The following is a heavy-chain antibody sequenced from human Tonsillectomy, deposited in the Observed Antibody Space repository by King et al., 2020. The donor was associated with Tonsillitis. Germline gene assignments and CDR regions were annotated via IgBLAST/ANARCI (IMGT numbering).Heavy chain of an antibody. CDR1: GFTFSDYD. D-gene: IGHD6-13*01. Sequence: VQLVESGGGVVQPGGSLRLSCTASGFTFSDYDMHWVRQAPGKGLEWVSYIQYDGGNKYYADSVKGRFTISRDNSKNTLYLQMNSLRAEDTAVYYCAKDRAAGIADYWGQGTLVTVSS. CDR3: AKDRAAGIADY. CDR2: IQYDGGNK. V-gene: IGHV3-30*02. J-gene: IGHJ4*02.